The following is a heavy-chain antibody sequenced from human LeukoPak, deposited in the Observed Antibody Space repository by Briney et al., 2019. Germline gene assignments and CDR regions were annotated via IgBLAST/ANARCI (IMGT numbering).Heavy chain of an antibody. CDR3: TRGWSSGGTFDI. J-gene: IGHJ3*02. CDR1: GGSISSGYS. CDR2: IYISGRT. D-gene: IGHD6-19*01. V-gene: IGHV4-61*02. Sequence: PSETLSPTCTVSGGSISSGYSWTWIRQPAGEALEWIGRIYISGRTDYNLSLKSRITISLDTSKNQFSLEMSSVTAADTAVYYCTRGWSSGGTFDIWGQGTMVTVSS.